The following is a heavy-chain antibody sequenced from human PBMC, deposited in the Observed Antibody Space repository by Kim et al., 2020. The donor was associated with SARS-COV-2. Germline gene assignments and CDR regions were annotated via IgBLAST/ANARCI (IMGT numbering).Heavy chain of an antibody. CDR2: IYPADSDT. CDR1: GYSFTSYW. J-gene: IGHJ4*02. CDR3: ARRGSDWFFDY. Sequence: GESLKISCKGSGYSFTSYWIAWVRQLPGKGLEWMGIIYPADSDTRYSPSFQGQVTISVDKSINTAYLQWSSLEASDTAMFSCARRGSDWFFDYWGQGTLV. D-gene: IGHD3-9*01. V-gene: IGHV5-51*01.